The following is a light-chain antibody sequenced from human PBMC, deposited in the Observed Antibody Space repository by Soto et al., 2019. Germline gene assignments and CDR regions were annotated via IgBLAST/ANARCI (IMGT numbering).Light chain of an antibody. J-gene: IGLJ1*01. Sequence: QSALTQPASVSGSPGQSITISCTGTTSDVGNYDYVSWYQQHPGKAPKLMIYEVSDRPSGVSHRFSGSKSGNTASLTISGLQAEDEADYYCGSYSSSTTPYVFGTGTKLTVL. V-gene: IGLV2-14*03. CDR1: TSDVGNYDY. CDR2: EVS. CDR3: GSYSSSTTPYV.